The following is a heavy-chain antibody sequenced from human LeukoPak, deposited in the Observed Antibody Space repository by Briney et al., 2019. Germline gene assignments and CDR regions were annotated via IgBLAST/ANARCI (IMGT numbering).Heavy chain of an antibody. CDR3: ARDTYDILTGYYKWAF. V-gene: IGHV3-21*06. J-gene: IGHJ3*01. CDR2: ISSSSSYI. D-gene: IGHD3-9*01. Sequence: GGSLRLSCAASGFTFGSCTMNWVRQAPGKGLEWVSSISSSSSYIYYADSVRGRFTISRDNAKNSLYLQMNSLRAEDTAVYYCARDTYDILTGYYKWAFWGQGTMVTVSS. CDR1: GFTFGSCT.